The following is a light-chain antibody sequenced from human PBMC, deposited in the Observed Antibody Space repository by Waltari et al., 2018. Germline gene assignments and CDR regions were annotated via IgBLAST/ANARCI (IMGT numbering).Light chain of an antibody. CDR2: EVT. V-gene: IGLV2-8*01. J-gene: IGLJ2*01. CDR1: NSDGGAYNH. Sequence: QPALTQPPSASGSPGQSVTISCPGPNSDGGAYNHVPWYQQHPGEAPKLMIYEVTKRPSGVPDRFSGSKSDNTASLTVSGLQAEDEADYYCSSFSGSNNYNVVFGGGTKLTVL. CDR3: SSFSGSNNYNVV.